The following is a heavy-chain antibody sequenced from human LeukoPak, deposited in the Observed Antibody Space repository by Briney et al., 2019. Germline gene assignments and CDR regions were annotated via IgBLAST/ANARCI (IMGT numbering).Heavy chain of an antibody. CDR1: GGSISSSNHY. CDR3: ARVGGITMIVVLITDAFDI. D-gene: IGHD3-22*01. J-gene: IGHJ3*02. V-gene: IGHV4-39*07. Sequence: SETLSLTCTVSGGSISSSNHYWGWIRQPPGKGLECIGSIYYSGRTYYNPSLKSRVTISLDTSKNQFSLKLSSVTAADTAVYYCARVGGITMIVVLITDAFDIWGQGTMVTVSS. CDR2: IYYSGRT.